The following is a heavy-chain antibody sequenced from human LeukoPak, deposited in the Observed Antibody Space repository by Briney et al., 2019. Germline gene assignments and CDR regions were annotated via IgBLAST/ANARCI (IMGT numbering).Heavy chain of an antibody. D-gene: IGHD3-3*01. CDR2: ISHSGST. CDR3: ARVGYDFWSGLEYSNFDY. J-gene: IGHJ4*02. V-gene: IGHV4-39*07. Sequence: SETLSLTCTVSGGSISSGNYYWGWIRQPPGKGLEWIGSISHSGSTYYNPSLKSRVTISVDTSKNQFSLKLSSVTAADTAVYYCARVGYDFWSGLEYSNFDYWGQGTLVTVSS. CDR1: GGSISSGNYY.